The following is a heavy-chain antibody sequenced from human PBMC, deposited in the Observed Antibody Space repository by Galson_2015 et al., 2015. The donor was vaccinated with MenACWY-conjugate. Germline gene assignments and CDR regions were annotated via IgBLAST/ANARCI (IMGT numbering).Heavy chain of an antibody. CDR2: TSNDGSNK. D-gene: IGHD2-2*01. CDR3: AKGGGRDQLPFDP. Sequence: SLRLSCAASGFTFSRYGMHWLRQVPGKGLEWVALTSNDGSNKFYSDSVKGRFTISRDNSKNMLYLQMNSLRGDDTAVYYCAKGGGRDQLPFDPWGQGTLVTVSS. V-gene: IGHV3-30*18. CDR1: GFTFSRYG. J-gene: IGHJ5*02.